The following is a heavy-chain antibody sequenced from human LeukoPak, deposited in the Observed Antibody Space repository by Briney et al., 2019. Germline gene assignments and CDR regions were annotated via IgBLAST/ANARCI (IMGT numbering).Heavy chain of an antibody. CDR3: ARLGGSGSYQAD. CDR1: GYTFTNFA. J-gene: IGHJ4*02. CDR2: INPSGGST. V-gene: IGHV1-46*01. Sequence: ASVKVSCKASGYTFTNFAMNWVRQAPGQGLEWMGIINPSGGSTNYAQKFQGRVTMTRDMSTSTFYMELSSLRSEDTAVYYCARLGGSGSYQADWGQGTLVTVSS. D-gene: IGHD3-10*01.